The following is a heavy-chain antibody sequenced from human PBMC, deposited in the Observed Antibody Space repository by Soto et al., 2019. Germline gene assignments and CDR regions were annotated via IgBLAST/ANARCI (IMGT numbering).Heavy chain of an antibody. Sequence: LGTPSLTCAVYGGCLRGFYLAWVRQPPGTGLEWIGEINHSGSTNYNPSLKSRVTISVDTSKNQFSLKLTSVTAADTAVYYCARDKITGLFDYWGQGTLVTVSS. V-gene: IGHV4-34*01. CDR2: INHSGST. D-gene: IGHD2-8*02. CDR1: GGCLRGFY. J-gene: IGHJ4*02. CDR3: ARDKITGLFDY.